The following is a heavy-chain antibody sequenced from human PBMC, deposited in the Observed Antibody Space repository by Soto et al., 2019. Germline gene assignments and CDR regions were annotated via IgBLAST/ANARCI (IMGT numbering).Heavy chain of an antibody. V-gene: IGHV3-23*01. Sequence: AGGSLRLSCAASGFTFSSYAMSWVRQAPGKGLEWVSAISGSGGSTYYADSVKGRFTISRDNSKNTLYLQMNSLRAEDTAVYYSSKDPQLYGYGEDFLDYWGQGTLVTVSS. CDR3: SKDPQLYGYGEDFLDY. CDR1: GFTFSSYA. D-gene: IGHD5-12*01. J-gene: IGHJ4*02. CDR2: ISGSGGST.